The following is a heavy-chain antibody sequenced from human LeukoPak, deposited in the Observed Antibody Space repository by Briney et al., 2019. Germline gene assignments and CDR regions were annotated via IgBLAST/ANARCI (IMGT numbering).Heavy chain of an antibody. CDR2: IDPSDSYT. CDR1: GYSFNSYW. CDR3: ARQTVDTAMVYYYYGMGV. Sequence: GESLKISCKGSGYSFNSYWISWVRQMPGKGLEWMGRIDPSDSYTNYSPSFQGHVTISADKSISTAYLQWSSLKASDTAMYYCARQTVDTAMVYYYYGMGVWGQGTTVTVSS. J-gene: IGHJ6*02. V-gene: IGHV5-10-1*01. D-gene: IGHD5-18*01.